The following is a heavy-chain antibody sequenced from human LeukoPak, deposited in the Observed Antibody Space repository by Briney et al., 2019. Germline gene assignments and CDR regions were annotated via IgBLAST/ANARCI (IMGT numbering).Heavy chain of an antibody. J-gene: IGHJ4*02. Sequence: GGSLRLSCAASGFMFSSSGMHWVRQAPGKGLEWVAFIRYDGSNKYYADSVKGRFTISRDSSKNTLYLQMNSLRAEDTAVYYCAKAMTTVTPFDYWGQGTLVSVSS. CDR2: IRYDGSNK. CDR1: GFMFSSSG. D-gene: IGHD4-17*01. CDR3: AKAMTTVTPFDY. V-gene: IGHV3-30*02.